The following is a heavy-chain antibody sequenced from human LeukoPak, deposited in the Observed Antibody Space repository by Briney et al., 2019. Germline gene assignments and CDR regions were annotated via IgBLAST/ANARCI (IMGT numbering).Heavy chain of an antibody. CDR3: ASVDTAMVTNY. D-gene: IGHD5-18*01. CDR2: IYYSGST. Sequence: SETLSLTCTVSGGSISSGDYYWSWIRQPPGKGLEWIGYIYYSGSTYYNPSLKSRVTISVDRSKNQFSLKLSSVTAADTAVYYCASVDTAMVTNYWGQGTLVTVSS. V-gene: IGHV4-30-4*08. J-gene: IGHJ4*02. CDR1: GGSISSGDYY.